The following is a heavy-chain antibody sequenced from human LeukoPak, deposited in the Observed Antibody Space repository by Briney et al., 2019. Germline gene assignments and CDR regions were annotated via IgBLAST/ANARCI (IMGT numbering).Heavy chain of an antibody. J-gene: IGHJ6*03. CDR1: GFTFSSYW. V-gene: IGHV3-7*01. CDR3: ARYRSGYYYYYMDV. D-gene: IGHD3-10*01. Sequence: GGSLRLSCAASGFTFSSYWMSWVRQAPGKGLEWVANIKQDGSEKYYVDSVKGRFTISRDNAKNSLYLQMNSLRAEDTAVYYCARYRSGYYYYYMDVWGKGTTVTVS. CDR2: IKQDGSEK.